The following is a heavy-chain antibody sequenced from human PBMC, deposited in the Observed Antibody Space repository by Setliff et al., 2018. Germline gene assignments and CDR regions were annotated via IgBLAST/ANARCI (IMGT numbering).Heavy chain of an antibody. Sequence: SETLSLTCIVSGESIDSVATGNHYWNWIRQPVGKGLEWIGHIFLTGSTDYNPSLKSRVTISVDTSKNQFSLKLSSVTAADTAVYYCARMSGFLYMDVWGKGTTVTVSS. CDR2: IFLTGST. J-gene: IGHJ6*03. CDR1: GESIDSVATGNHY. CDR3: ARMSGFLYMDV. D-gene: IGHD3-3*01. V-gene: IGHV4-61*09.